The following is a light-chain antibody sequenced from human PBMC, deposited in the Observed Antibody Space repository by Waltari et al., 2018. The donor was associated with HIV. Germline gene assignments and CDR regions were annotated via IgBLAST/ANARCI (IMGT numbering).Light chain of an antibody. CDR2: DAS. CDR3: QQYGSGYT. Sequence: EKVMTQSPATLSVSPGERATLSCRASQSVSSNLAWYQQKPGQAPRLLIYDASTRATGIPGRFSGSGSGTEFTLTIGGLEPEDFAMYYCQQYGSGYTFGQGTRL. J-gene: IGKJ2*01. V-gene: IGKV3-15*01. CDR1: QSVSSN.